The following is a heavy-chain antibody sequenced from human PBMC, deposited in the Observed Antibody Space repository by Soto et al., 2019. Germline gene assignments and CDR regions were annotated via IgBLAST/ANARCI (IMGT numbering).Heavy chain of an antibody. J-gene: IGHJ4*02. CDR2: ISNSDYTT. V-gene: IGHV3-11*01. CDR3: ASGKWSLDY. D-gene: IGHD2-15*01. CDR1: GISLSDNY. Sequence: GGSLRLSCVASGISLSDNYMAWIRQAPGKGLEWLSYISNSDYTTYYTDSVKGRFTISRDNAKNSLCLQLNGLRVEDTAVYYCASGKWSLDYWGQGILVTVSS.